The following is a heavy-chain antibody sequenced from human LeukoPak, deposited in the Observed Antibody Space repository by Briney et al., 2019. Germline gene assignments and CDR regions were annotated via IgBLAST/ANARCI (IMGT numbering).Heavy chain of an antibody. CDR1: GYTLTELS. V-gene: IGHV1-24*01. J-gene: IGHJ4*02. CDR3: ATDRGGKAGTTYFDY. D-gene: IGHD1-7*01. Sequence: ATVKVSCKFSGYTLTELSMHWVRQAPGKGLEWVGGFDPEDGETIYAQKFQGRVTMTEDTSTDTAYVELSSLRSEDTAVYYCATDRGGKAGTTYFDYWGQGTLVTVSS. CDR2: FDPEDGET.